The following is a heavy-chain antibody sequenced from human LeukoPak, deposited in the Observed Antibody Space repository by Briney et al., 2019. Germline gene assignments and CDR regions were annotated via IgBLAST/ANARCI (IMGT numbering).Heavy chain of an antibody. D-gene: IGHD6-6*01. Sequence: GGSLRLSCAASGFTFDDYAMHWVRQAPGKGLEWVSGISWNSGSIGYADSVKGRFTISRDNAKNTLYLQMNSLRADDTAVHYCARGLPGHTSSMGYWGQGILVTVSS. J-gene: IGHJ4*02. CDR3: ARGLPGHTSSMGY. V-gene: IGHV3-9*01. CDR2: ISWNSGSI. CDR1: GFTFDDYA.